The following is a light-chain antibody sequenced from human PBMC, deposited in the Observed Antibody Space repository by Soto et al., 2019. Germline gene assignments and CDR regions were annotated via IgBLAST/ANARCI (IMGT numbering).Light chain of an antibody. J-gene: IGLJ2*01. CDR2: GNS. Sequence: QSVLTQPPSVSGAPGQRVTISCTGSSYNIGAGYDVHWYQQLPGTAPKLLIYGNSNRPSGVPDRFSGSKSGTSASLAITGLQAEDEADYYCQSYDSSLSGVVFGGGTMLTVL. CDR1: SYNIGAGYD. V-gene: IGLV1-40*01. CDR3: QSYDSSLSGVV.